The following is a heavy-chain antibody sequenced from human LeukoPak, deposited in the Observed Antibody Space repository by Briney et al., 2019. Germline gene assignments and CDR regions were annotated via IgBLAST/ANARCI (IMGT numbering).Heavy chain of an antibody. CDR1: GGSITSGAYY. CDR3: ARDPYYDSGGSYHVDY. CDR2: INYSAST. D-gene: IGHD3-22*01. J-gene: IGHJ4*02. V-gene: IGHV4-39*07. Sequence: SETLSLTCTVSGGSITSGAYYWGWIRQPPGKGLEWIGDINYSASTNYNPSLKSRVTISVDMSKNQFSLKLRSVTAADTAVYYCARDPYYDSGGSYHVDYWGQGTLVTVSS.